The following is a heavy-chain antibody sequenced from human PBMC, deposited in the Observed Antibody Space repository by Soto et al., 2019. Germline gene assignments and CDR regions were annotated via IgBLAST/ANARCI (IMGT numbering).Heavy chain of an antibody. CDR2: IYTSGST. CDR3: ARGPSGSYYYYYGMDV. Sequence: SETLSLTCTVSGGSISSYYWSWIRQPAGKGLEWIGRIYTSGSTNYNPSLKSRVTMSVDTSKNQFSLKLSSVTAADTAVYYCARGPSGSYYYYYGMDVWGQGTTVTVSS. J-gene: IGHJ6*02. D-gene: IGHD1-26*01. V-gene: IGHV4-4*07. CDR1: GGSISSYY.